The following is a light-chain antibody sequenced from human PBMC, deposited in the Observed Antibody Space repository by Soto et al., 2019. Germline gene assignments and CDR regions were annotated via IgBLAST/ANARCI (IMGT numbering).Light chain of an antibody. V-gene: IGKV1-33*01. CDR2: EAS. CDR1: QSISSW. J-gene: IGKJ5*01. Sequence: IQMTQSPSSLSASVGDRVTITCRASQSISSWLAWYQQKPGKAPKLLIYEASNLETGVPSRFSGSGSGTDFTFPISSLQPEDIATYYCQQYDNLPITFGQGTRLEI. CDR3: QQYDNLPIT.